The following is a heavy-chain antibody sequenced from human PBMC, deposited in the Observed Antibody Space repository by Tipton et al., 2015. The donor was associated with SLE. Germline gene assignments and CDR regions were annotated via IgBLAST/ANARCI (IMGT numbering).Heavy chain of an antibody. CDR1: GFTFRSYW. V-gene: IGHV3-74*01. CDR3: ARSSKWGLSAGGFDY. CDR2: INSDGSET. D-gene: IGHD7-27*01. Sequence: GSLRLSCEASGFTFRSYWMHWVRQVPGKGLVWVSRINSDGSETVYVASVKGRFTTSRDNAKSTLYLQLNSLRDEDSAVYFCARSSKWGLSAGGFDYWGQGSLVTVSS. J-gene: IGHJ4*02.